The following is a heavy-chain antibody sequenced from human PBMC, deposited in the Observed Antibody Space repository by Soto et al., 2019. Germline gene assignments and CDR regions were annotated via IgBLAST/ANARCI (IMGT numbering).Heavy chain of an antibody. J-gene: IGHJ6*02. CDR2: ISGSGGST. CDR1: GFTFSSYA. Sequence: HPGGSLRLSCAASGFTFSSYAMSWVRQAPGKGLEWVSAISGSGGSTYYADSVKGRFTISRDNSKNTLYLQMNSLRAEDTAVYYCAKDLSSTLGAKRYYSYGMDVWGQGTTVTVSS. V-gene: IGHV3-23*01. D-gene: IGHD6-6*01. CDR3: AKDLSSTLGAKRYYSYGMDV.